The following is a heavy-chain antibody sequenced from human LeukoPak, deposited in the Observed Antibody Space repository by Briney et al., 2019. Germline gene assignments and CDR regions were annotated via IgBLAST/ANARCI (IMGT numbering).Heavy chain of an antibody. J-gene: IGHJ4*02. V-gene: IGHV3-30-3*01. D-gene: IGHD6-13*01. CDR1: GFTFSSYA. CDR2: ISYDGSNK. CDR3: ARCWADNYFDY. Sequence: GGSLRLSCAASGFTFSSYAMHWVRQAPAKGLEWVAVISYDGSNKYYADSVKGRCTISRDNSKNTLYLQMNSLRAEDTAVYYCARCWADNYFDYWGQGTLVTVSS.